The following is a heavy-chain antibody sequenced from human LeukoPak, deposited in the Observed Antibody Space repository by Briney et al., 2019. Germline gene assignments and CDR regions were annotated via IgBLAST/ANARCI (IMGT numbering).Heavy chain of an antibody. Sequence: ASVKVSCTASGYTFTSYAMHWVRQAPGQRLEWMGWINAGNGNTKYSQKFQDRVTITRDTSASTAYMELSSLRSEDTAVYYCARSSGYDLYLFDYWGQGTLVTVSS. CDR3: ARSSGYDLYLFDY. V-gene: IGHV1-3*01. CDR2: INAGNGNT. CDR1: GYTFTSYA. D-gene: IGHD5-12*01. J-gene: IGHJ4*02.